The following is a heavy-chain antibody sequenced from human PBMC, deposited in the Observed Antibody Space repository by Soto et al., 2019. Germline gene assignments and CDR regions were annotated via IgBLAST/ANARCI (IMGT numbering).Heavy chain of an antibody. J-gene: IGHJ4*02. D-gene: IGHD3-3*02. CDR3: XKEVRHHFSYYFDN. V-gene: IGHV3-9*01. Sequence: EVQLVESGGGLVQPGRSLRLSCVVSGLNFDDYAMHWVRQLPGKGLEWVAGLSWSGGTIDYADSVKGRFTISRDNAKNSLYLEMNSLRPEDTAVXXXXKEVRHHFSYYFDNWGQGTLVTVSS. CDR2: LSWSGGTI. CDR1: GLNFDDYA.